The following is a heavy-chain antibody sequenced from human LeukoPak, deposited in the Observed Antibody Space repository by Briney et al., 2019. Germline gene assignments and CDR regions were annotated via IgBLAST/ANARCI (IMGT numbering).Heavy chain of an antibody. CDR1: GGSISSYY. V-gene: IGHV4-59*01. J-gene: IGHJ4*02. D-gene: IGHD3-10*01. Sequence: SETLSLTCTVSGGSISSYYWSWIRQPPGKGLEWIGYIYYSGSTKYNPSLKSRVTISVDTSKNQFSLKLSSVTVADTAVYYCARGTYGSGEIDYWGQGTLVTVSS. CDR3: ARGTYGSGEIDY. CDR2: IYYSGST.